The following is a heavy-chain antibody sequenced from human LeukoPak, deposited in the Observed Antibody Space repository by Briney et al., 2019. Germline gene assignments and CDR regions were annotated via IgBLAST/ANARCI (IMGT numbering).Heavy chain of an antibody. Sequence: GGSLRLSCAASGFTFDDYGMSWVRQVPGKGLEWVSGINWNGGNTGYADSVKGRFTISRDNAKNSLYLQMNSLRAEDTALYYCARVSGSGSYYYPHNAYWGQGNLVTVSS. D-gene: IGHD3-10*01. J-gene: IGHJ4*02. CDR2: INWNGGNT. V-gene: IGHV3-20*04. CDR1: GFTFDDYG. CDR3: ARVSGSGSYYYPHNAY.